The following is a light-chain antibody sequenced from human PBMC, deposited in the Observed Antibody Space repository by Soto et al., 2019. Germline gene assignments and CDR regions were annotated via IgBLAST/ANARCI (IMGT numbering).Light chain of an antibody. CDR3: QEYKTGPWYN. Sequence: DIQMPQSPSTLSASVGDRVTITCRASQSFGRLLAWYQQKPGKAPALLIYKTSTLERGVPSRFGGSGSGTEFTLAICSLQPDDVANSYCQEYKTGPWYNFGQGTRLE. V-gene: IGKV1-5*03. CDR2: KTS. J-gene: IGKJ2*01. CDR1: QSFGRL.